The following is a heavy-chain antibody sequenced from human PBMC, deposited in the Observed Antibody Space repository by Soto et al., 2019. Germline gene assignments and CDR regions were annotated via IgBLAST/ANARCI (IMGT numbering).Heavy chain of an antibody. CDR3: ARDRSQGYYSHYYYSMDV. V-gene: IGHV6-1*01. J-gene: IGHJ6*02. D-gene: IGHD5-12*01. Sequence: PSQTLSLTCAISGDSVSSNSAAWNWIRQSPSRGLEWLGRTYYRSKWYNDYAVSVKSRITINPDTSKNQFSLQLNSVTPEDTAVYYCARDRSQGYYSHYYYSMDVWGQGTTVTVS. CDR1: GDSVSSNSAA. CDR2: TYYRSKWYN.